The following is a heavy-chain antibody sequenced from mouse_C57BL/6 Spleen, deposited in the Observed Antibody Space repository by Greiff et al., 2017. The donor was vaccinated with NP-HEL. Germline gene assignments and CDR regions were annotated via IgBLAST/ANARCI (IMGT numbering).Heavy chain of an antibody. V-gene: IGHV1-82*01. Sequence: VQLQQSGPELVKPGASVKISCKASGYAFSSSWMNWVKQRPGKGLEWIGRIYPGDGDTNYNGKFKGKATLTADKSSSTAYMQLSSLTSEDSALYFCARWKLRAYWGAGTLLTVSA. D-gene: IGHD2-1*01. CDR2: IYPGDGDT. CDR1: GYAFSSSW. CDR3: ARWKLRAY. J-gene: IGHJ3*01.